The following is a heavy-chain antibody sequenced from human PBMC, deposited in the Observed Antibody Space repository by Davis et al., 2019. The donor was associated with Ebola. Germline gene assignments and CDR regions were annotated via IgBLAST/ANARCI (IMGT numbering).Heavy chain of an antibody. V-gene: IGHV1-3*01. CDR2: INAGNGNT. CDR1: GYTFTSYA. J-gene: IGHJ6*02. CDR3: ERYGAYGSNGMDV. D-gene: IGHD2-21*01. Sequence: ASVKVSCTASGYTFTSYAMHWVRQAPGQRLEWMGWINAGNGNTKYSQKFQGRVTITADESTSTAYMELSSLRSEDTAVYYCERYGAYGSNGMDVWGQGTTVTVSS.